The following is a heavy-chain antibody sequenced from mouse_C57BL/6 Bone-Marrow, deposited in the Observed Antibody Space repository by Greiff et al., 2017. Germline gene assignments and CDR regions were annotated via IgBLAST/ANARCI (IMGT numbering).Heavy chain of an antibody. V-gene: IGHV14-4*01. CDR2: IDPENGDT. D-gene: IGHD2-3*01. CDR1: GFNIKDDY. J-gene: IGHJ1*03. Sequence: VQLQQSGAELVRPGASVKLSCTASGFNIKDDYMHWVKQRPEQGLEWIGWIDPENGDTEYASKFKGKATITADPSSNTAYLQHSSLTSEDTAVYYCTDPIYDGYDFDVWGTGTTVTVSS. CDR3: TDPIYDGYDFDV.